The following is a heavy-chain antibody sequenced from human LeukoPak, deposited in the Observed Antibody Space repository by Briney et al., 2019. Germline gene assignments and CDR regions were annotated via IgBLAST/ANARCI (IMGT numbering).Heavy chain of an antibody. V-gene: IGHV4-39*01. CDR2: IFYSGST. J-gene: IGHJ4*02. CDR1: GGSISSSSYF. CDR3: ARQMNTVTADY. Sequence: SETLSLTCTVSGGSISSSSYFWGWIRQPPGKGLEWTGSIFYSGSTYYNPSLNSRVTISIDTSKNQFSLRLSSVTAADTAVYYCARQMNTVTADYWGQGTLVTVSS. D-gene: IGHD4-17*01.